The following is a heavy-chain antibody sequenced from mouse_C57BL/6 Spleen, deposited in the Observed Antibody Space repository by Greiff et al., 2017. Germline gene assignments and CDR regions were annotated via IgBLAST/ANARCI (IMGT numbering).Heavy chain of an antibody. V-gene: IGHV1-50*01. Sequence: QVQLQQPGAELVKPGASVKLSCKASGYTFTSYWMQWVKQRPGQGLEWIGEIDPSDSYTNYNQKFKGKATLTVDTSSSTAYMQLSILTSEDSAVYYCAREGDYWGQGTSVTVSS. J-gene: IGHJ4*01. CDR1: GYTFTSYW. CDR2: IDPSDSYT. CDR3: AREGDY.